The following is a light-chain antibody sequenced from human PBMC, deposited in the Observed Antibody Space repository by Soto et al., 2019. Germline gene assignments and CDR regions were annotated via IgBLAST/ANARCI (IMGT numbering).Light chain of an antibody. CDR1: NSDVGSYNR. CDR2: EVT. V-gene: IGLV2-18*02. Sequence: QSALTQPPSVSGSPGQSVTISCTGTNSDVGSYNRVSWYQQPPGTAPKPMIYEVTYRPSGVPDRFSGSKSGNTASLTISGLQAEDEADYYCSSFTSSSTLVFGGGTKLTVL. J-gene: IGLJ2*01. CDR3: SSFTSSSTLV.